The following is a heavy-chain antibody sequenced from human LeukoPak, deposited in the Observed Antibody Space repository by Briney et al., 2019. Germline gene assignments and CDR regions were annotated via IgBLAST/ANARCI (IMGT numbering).Heavy chain of an antibody. CDR3: STEYSGYGRDYYYMDV. CDR1: GLTFSNAW. J-gene: IGHJ6*03. CDR2: IKSKTDGGTR. V-gene: IGHV3-15*01. D-gene: IGHD5-12*01. Sequence: GGSLRLSCAASGLTFSNAWMTWVRQAPGKGLEWVGHIKSKTDGGTRHYAAPVKGRFAISRDDSRNTLYLQMNGLKTEDTAVYYCSTEYSGYGRDYYYMDVWGKGTTVTVSS.